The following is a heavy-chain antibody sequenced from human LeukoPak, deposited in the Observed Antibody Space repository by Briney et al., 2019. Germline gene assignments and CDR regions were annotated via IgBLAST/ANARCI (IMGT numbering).Heavy chain of an antibody. CDR3: ARGHRGYSSGWYTH. V-gene: IGHV1-18*01. CDR2: ISGYNGNT. D-gene: IGHD6-19*01. J-gene: IGHJ4*02. Sequence: ASVKVSCKASGYTFTGSGISWVRLAPGQGLEWMGWISGYNGNTNYAQKLQGRVTMTTDTSTSTAYMELRSLISDDTAVYYCARGHRGYSSGWYTHWGQGTLVTVSS. CDR1: GYTFTGSG.